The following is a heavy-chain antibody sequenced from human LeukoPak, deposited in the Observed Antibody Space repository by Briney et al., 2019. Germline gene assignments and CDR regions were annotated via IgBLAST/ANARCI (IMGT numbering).Heavy chain of an antibody. V-gene: IGHV1-3*01. CDR3: ARERSYYDSSGSYYYYGMDV. D-gene: IGHD3-22*01. J-gene: IGHJ6*02. CDR2: IDAGNGDT. Sequence: ASVKVSCKASGYTFSDYAMHWVRQAPGQRFEWMGWIDAGNGDTRYSQKFQGRVTITRDTSASTAYIELRSLRSEDTAMYYCARERSYYDSSGSYYYYGMDVWGQGTTVTVSS. CDR1: GYTFSDYA.